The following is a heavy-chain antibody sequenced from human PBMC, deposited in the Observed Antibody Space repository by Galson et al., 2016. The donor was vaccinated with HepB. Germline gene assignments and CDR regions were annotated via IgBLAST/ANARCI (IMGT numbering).Heavy chain of an antibody. Sequence: SCKASGGTFSSYAISWVRQAPGQGLEWMGGIIPIFGTTNYAQKFQGRVTITADKSTSTAYMELTSLRSEDTAVYYCARTHYDCSNNNCYLPDYYYYGMDVWGRGTLVTVSS. D-gene: IGHD2-2*01. CDR2: IIPIFGTT. CDR1: GGTFSSYA. CDR3: ARTHYDCSNNNCYLPDYYYYGMDV. V-gene: IGHV1-69*06. J-gene: IGHJ6*02.